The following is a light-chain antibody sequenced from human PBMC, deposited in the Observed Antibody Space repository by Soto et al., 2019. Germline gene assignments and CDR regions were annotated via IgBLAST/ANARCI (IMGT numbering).Light chain of an antibody. CDR3: QQYGSSRT. CDR1: QSVSSSY. CDR2: GAS. V-gene: IGKV3-20*01. Sequence: IVLKQSPGTLSLSPGERATLSCRASQSVSSSYLAWYQQKPGQAPRLLIYGASSRATGIPDRFSGSGSGTDFTLTISRLEPEDFAVYFCQQYGSSRTFGQGTKV. J-gene: IGKJ1*01.